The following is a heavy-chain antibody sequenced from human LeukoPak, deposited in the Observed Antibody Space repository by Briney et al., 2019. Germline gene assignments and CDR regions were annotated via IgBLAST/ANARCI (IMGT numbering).Heavy chain of an antibody. V-gene: IGHV4-39*01. Sequence: SETLSLTCPVSGGSISSSSYYWGWIRQPPGKGLEWIGSIYYSGSTYYNPSLKSRVTISVDTSKNQFSLRLSSVTAADTAVYYCARLGLEVVPAAIDYWGQGTLVTVSS. CDR2: IYYSGST. J-gene: IGHJ4*02. D-gene: IGHD2-2*01. CDR1: GGSISSSSYY. CDR3: ARLGLEVVPAAIDY.